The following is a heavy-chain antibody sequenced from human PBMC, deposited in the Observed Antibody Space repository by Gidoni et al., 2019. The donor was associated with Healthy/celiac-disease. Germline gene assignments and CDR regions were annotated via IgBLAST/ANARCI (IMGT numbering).Heavy chain of an antibody. V-gene: IGHV3-23*01. D-gene: IGHD4-4*01. J-gene: IGHJ4*02. CDR1: GFTFSSSA. Sequence: DVQLLESGGGLVQPGGSLRLSCAGSGFTFSSSAMRWVRQAPGKGLVGVTAISGSGGSTYYADSVKGRFTIARDNSKNTLYLQMNSLRAEDTAVYYCATSTVSTVYWGQGTLVTVSS. CDR2: ISGSGGST. CDR3: ATSTVSTVY.